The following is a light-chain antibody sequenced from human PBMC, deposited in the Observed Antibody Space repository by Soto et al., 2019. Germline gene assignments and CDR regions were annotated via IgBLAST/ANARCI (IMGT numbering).Light chain of an antibody. CDR3: AAWDDSLRGVV. V-gene: IGLV1-47*01. Sequence: QSVLTQPPSASGTPGQRVTISCSGSISNLGSNFVFWYQQLPGAAPKLLISRNDQRPSGVPDRFSGSKSGTSASLALSGLRSEDEADYHCAAWDDSLRGVVFGGGTKVTVL. J-gene: IGLJ3*02. CDR2: RND. CDR1: ISNLGSNF.